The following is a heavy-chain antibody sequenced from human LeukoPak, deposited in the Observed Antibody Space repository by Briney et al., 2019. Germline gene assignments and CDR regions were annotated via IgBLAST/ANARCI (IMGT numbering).Heavy chain of an antibody. D-gene: IGHD2-15*01. CDR1: GSIFTNYW. V-gene: IGHV5-51*01. Sequence: GAPLQISCESSGSIFTNYWIGLGRQLPEKVQEWMGIIYPGDSVTRYSPSFQGQSTISADKSISTAYLQWSSLKASDTAMYYCAREGGSGGSFDYWGQGTLVTVSS. J-gene: IGHJ4*02. CDR3: AREGGSGGSFDY. CDR2: IYPGDSVT.